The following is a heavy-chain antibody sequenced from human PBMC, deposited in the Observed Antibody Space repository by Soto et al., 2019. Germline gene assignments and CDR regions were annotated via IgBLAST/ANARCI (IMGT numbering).Heavy chain of an antibody. CDR2: ISAYNGNT. CDR3: ARDSWFWWSSGGAKYYFDY. CDR1: GYTFTSYG. D-gene: IGHD3-16*01. V-gene: IGHV1-18*01. Sequence: ASVKVSCKASGYTFTSYGISWVRQAPGQGLEWMGWISAYNGNTNYAQKLQGRVTMTTDTSTSTAYMELRSLRSDDTAVYYCARDSWFWWSSGGAKYYFDYWGQGTLVTVSS. J-gene: IGHJ4*02.